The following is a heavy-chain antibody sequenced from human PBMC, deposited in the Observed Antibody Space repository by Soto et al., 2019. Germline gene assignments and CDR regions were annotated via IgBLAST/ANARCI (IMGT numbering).Heavy chain of an antibody. Sequence: QVQLVESGGGVVQPGRSLRLSCVASGFTFSSYGMHWVRQAPGKGLEWVAVISYDGSNEYYADSVKGRFTMSRDNSKNTLYLQMKSLRAEDTDVYYCAKETYSSGSYPHGGFDSWGQGTLVTVSS. CDR3: AKETYSSGSYPHGGFDS. V-gene: IGHV3-30*18. CDR2: ISYDGSNE. J-gene: IGHJ4*02. CDR1: GFTFSSYG. D-gene: IGHD6-19*01.